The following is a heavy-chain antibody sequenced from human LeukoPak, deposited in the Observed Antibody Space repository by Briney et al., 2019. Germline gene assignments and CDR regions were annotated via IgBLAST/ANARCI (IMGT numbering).Heavy chain of an antibody. CDR2: VRTKGNGYAT. D-gene: IGHD3-22*01. Sequence: GGSLRLSCAASGFTFSGSAIHWVRQASGKGLEWVGGVRTKGNGYATQYAAPVKGRFTISRDDSKNTAYLQMNSLKTEDTAVYFCSSYDNSGYYYRNYWGQGTLVTVSS. CDR1: GFTFSGSA. J-gene: IGHJ4*02. CDR3: SSYDNSGYYYRNY. V-gene: IGHV3-73*01.